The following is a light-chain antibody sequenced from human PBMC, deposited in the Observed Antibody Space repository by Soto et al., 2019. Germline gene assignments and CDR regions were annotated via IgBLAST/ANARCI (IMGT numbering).Light chain of an antibody. CDR2: GAS. CDR1: QSVSSSY. Sequence: EIVLTQSPGTLSLSPGERVTLSCRASQSVSSSYLAWYQQKPGQAPRLLIYGASSRATGIPDRFSGSGSGTDFTLTISRLEPEDFAVYYFQQYGSSPYTFGQGTKLEIK. CDR3: QQYGSSPYT. J-gene: IGKJ2*01. V-gene: IGKV3-20*01.